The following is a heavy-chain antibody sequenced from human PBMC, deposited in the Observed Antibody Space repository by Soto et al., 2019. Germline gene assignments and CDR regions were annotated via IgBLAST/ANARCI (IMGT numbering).Heavy chain of an antibody. Sequence: PSETLSLTCAVSSGSISSSNWWSWVRQPPGKGLEWIGEIYHSGSTNYNPSLKSRVTISVDKSKNQFSLKLSSVTAADTAVYYCARAHFWSGLGLYENHWYFDLWGRGSPVTVSS. J-gene: IGHJ2*01. D-gene: IGHD3-3*02. CDR1: SGSISSSNW. V-gene: IGHV4-4*02. CDR2: IYHSGST. CDR3: ARAHFWSGLGLYENHWYFDL.